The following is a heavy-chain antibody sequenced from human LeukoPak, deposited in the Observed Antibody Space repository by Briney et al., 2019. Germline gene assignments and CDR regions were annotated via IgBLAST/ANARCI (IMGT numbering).Heavy chain of an antibody. J-gene: IGHJ4*02. D-gene: IGHD4-11*01. CDR2: IKEDGSEK. CDR3: ARGSLQPGIDY. Sequence: PGGSLRLSCAASGFRFSNYWMTWVRQAPGKGLEWVADIKEDGSEKYYVDSVRGRFTISRDNANNSLYLQMNSLRAEDTALYYCARGSLQPGIDYWGQGTLVTVSS. CDR1: GFRFSNYW. V-gene: IGHV3-7*01.